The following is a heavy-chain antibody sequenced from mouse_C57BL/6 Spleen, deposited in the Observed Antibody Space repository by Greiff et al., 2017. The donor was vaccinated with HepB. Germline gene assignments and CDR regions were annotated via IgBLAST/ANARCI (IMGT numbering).Heavy chain of an antibody. CDR2: ISYDGSN. J-gene: IGHJ2*01. D-gene: IGHD1-1*01. Sequence: DVQLQESGPGLVKPSQSLSLTCSVTGYSITSGYYWNWIRQFPGNKLEWMGYISYDGSNNYNPSLKNRISITRDTSKNQFFLKLNSVTTEDTATYYCARFITTVLDYFDYWGQGTTLTVSS. CDR3: ARFITTVLDYFDY. CDR1: GYSITSGYY. V-gene: IGHV3-6*01.